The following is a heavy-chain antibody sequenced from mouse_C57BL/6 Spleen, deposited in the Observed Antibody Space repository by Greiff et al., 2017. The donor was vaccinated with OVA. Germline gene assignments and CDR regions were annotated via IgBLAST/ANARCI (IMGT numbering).Heavy chain of an antibody. CDR1: GFTFSSYA. V-gene: IGHV5-4*03. J-gene: IGHJ2*01. CDR3: ARALLLRYYFDY. CDR2: ISDGGSYT. D-gene: IGHD1-1*01. Sequence: EVKLMESGGGLVKPGGSLKLSCAASGFTFSSYAMSWVRQTPEKRLEWVATISDGGSYTYYPDNVKGRFTISRDNAKNNLYLQMSQLKSEDTAMYYCARALLLRYYFDYWGQGTTLTVSS.